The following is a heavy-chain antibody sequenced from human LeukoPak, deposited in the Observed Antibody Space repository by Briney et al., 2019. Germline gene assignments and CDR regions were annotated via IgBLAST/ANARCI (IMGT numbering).Heavy chain of an antibody. CDR1: GFTFTSYA. Sequence: GGSLRLSCAASGFTFTSYAMAWVRQAPGKGLDWVSSISSSGANTYSADSVKGRFTISRDNSKNTLYLQMNSLRAEDTAVYYCARDGYSGSYSFDYWGQGTLVTVSS. CDR3: ARDGYSGSYSFDY. D-gene: IGHD1-26*01. J-gene: IGHJ4*02. CDR2: ISSSGANT. V-gene: IGHV3-23*01.